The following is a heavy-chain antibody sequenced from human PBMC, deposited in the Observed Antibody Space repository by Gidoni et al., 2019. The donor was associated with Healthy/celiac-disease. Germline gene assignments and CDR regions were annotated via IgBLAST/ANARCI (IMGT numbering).Heavy chain of an antibody. CDR3: ARQYEYSSGWYPLDDAFDI. CDR1: GGSISSSSYY. CDR2: IYYSGST. Sequence: QLQLQESGPGLVKPSETLSLTCTVPGGSISSSSYYWGWIRQPPGKGLEWIGSIYYSGSTYYNPSLKSRVTISVDTSKNQFSLKLSSVTAADTAVYYCARQYEYSSGWYPLDDAFDIWGQGTMVTVSS. J-gene: IGHJ3*02. V-gene: IGHV4-39*01. D-gene: IGHD6-19*01.